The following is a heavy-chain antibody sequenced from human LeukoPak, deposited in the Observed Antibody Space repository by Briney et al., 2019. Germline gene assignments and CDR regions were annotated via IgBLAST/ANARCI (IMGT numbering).Heavy chain of an antibody. V-gene: IGHV3-48*01. Sequence: AGGSLRLSCAASGFTFSSYSMNWVRQAPGKGLEWVSYISSSSSTIYYADSVKGRFTISRDNAKNSLYLQMNSLRAEDTAVYYCAKDPRYSGSYPYYMDVWGKGTTVTISS. CDR2: ISSSSSTI. CDR1: GFTFSSYS. CDR3: AKDPRYSGSYPYYMDV. J-gene: IGHJ6*03. D-gene: IGHD1-26*01.